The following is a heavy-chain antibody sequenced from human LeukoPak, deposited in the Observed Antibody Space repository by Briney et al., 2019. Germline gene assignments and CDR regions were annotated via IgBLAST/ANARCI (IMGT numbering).Heavy chain of an antibody. Sequence: PSETLSLTCAVYGGSFSGYYWSWLRQPPGKGLEWIGEINHSGSTNYNPSLKSRVTISVDTSKNQFSLKLSFVTAADTAVYYCARGYSYGSCYFDYWGQGTLVTVSS. CDR1: GGSFSGYY. CDR3: ARGYSYGSCYFDY. J-gene: IGHJ4*02. D-gene: IGHD5-18*01. CDR2: INHSGST. V-gene: IGHV4-34*01.